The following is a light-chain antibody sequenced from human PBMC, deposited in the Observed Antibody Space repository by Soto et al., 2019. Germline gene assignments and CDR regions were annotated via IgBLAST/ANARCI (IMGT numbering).Light chain of an antibody. J-gene: IGLJ2*01. V-gene: IGLV3-21*04. CDR1: NIGSKS. CDR2: YDS. CDR3: QVWDSSSDHVV. Sequence: SYDLTQPPSVSVAPGKTARITCGGTNIGSKSVHWYQQKPGQAPVLVIYYDSDRPSGIPERFSGSNSGNTATLTISRVEAGDEADYYCQVWDSSSDHVVFGGGTQLTVL.